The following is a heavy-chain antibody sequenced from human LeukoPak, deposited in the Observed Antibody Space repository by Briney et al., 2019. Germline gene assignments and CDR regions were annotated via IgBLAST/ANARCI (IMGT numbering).Heavy chain of an antibody. J-gene: IGHJ4*02. CDR3: ARGMIAVAGTNYFDY. V-gene: IGHV4-34*01. Sequence: SETLSLTCAVYGGSFSGYYWSWIRQPPGKGLEWIGEINHSGSTNYNPSLKSRVTISVDTSKNQFSLKLSSVTAADTAVYYCARGMIAVAGTNYFDYWGQGTLVTVSS. CDR1: GGSFSGYY. CDR2: INHSGST. D-gene: IGHD6-19*01.